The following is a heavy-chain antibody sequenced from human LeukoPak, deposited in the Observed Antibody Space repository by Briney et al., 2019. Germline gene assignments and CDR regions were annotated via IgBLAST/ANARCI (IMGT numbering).Heavy chain of an antibody. CDR3: ANRWVGELHGLFDY. D-gene: IGHD3-10*01. Sequence: GGSLRLSCAASGITFNRYDMSWVRLGPGKGLEWVSAISGSGGSTYYADSVKGRFTISRDNSKNTLYLQMNSLRAEDTAVYYCANRWVGELHGLFDYWGQGTLVTVSS. J-gene: IGHJ4*02. CDR2: ISGSGGST. V-gene: IGHV3-23*01. CDR1: GITFNRYD.